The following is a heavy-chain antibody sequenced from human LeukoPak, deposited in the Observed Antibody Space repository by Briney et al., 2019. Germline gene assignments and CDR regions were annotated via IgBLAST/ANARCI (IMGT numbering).Heavy chain of an antibody. Sequence: GGSLRLSCAASGFTFSSYAMHWVRQAPGKGLEWVAIISYDGSNKYYADSVKGRFTISRDNSKNTLYLQMNSLRAEDTAVYYCARGGGYGGYDFFPFDYWGQGTLVTVSS. D-gene: IGHD5-12*01. CDR2: ISYDGSNK. CDR1: GFTFSSYA. V-gene: IGHV3-30-3*01. J-gene: IGHJ4*02. CDR3: ARGGGYGGYDFFPFDY.